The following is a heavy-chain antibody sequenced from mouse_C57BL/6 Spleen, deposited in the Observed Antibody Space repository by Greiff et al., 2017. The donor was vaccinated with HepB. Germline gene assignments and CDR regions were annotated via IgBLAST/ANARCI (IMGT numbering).Heavy chain of an antibody. Sequence: VQLQQSGPELVKPGASVKISCKASGYAFSSSWMNWVKQRPGKGLEWIGRIYPGDGDTNYNGKFKGKATLTADTVSSTAYMKLSSLTSEDSAVYCVARIAYGNYGGRYARDYWGQGTSVTVSS. CDR2: IYPGDGDT. J-gene: IGHJ4*01. CDR3: ARIAYGNYGGRYARDY. V-gene: IGHV1-82*01. CDR1: GYAFSSSW. D-gene: IGHD2-1*01.